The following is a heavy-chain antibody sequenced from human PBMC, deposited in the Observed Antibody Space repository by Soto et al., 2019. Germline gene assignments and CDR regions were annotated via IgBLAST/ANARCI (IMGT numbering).Heavy chain of an antibody. D-gene: IGHD1-26*01. J-gene: IGHJ4*02. CDR3: ASQSGSYDY. CDR2: IYYSGST. CDR1: GGSISYNS. V-gene: IGHV4-59*01. Sequence: QVQLQESGPGLVKPSETLSLTCTVSGGSISYNSWSWIRQPPGKGLQWIGYIYYSGSTNYNPSLKSRIIMSVDTSKNQFSLKLSSVTAADTAVYYCASQSGSYDYWGQGTLVTVSS.